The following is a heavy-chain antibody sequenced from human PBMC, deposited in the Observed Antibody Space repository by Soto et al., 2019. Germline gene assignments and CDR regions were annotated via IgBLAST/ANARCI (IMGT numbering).Heavy chain of an antibody. D-gene: IGHD3-3*01. CDR3: ARVQSDVLRFLEWLFDY. J-gene: IGHJ4*02. V-gene: IGHV3-53*01. Sequence: PWGSLRLSCSASVFTVSSNYMSWFRQAPGKGLEWVSVIYSGGSTYYADSVKGRFTISRDNSKNTLYLQMNSLRAEDTAVYYRARVQSDVLRFLEWLFDYWGQGTLVTVSS. CDR2: IYSGGST. CDR1: VFTVSSNY.